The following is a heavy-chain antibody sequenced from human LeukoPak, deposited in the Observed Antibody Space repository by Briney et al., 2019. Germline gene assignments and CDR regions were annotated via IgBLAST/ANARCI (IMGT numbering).Heavy chain of an antibody. D-gene: IGHD1-7*01. Sequence: GGSLRLSCAASGFTFSSYAMGWVRQAPGKGLEWVSGISGSGDNTYYADSVKGRFTISRDNSKNTLYVQVNSLGTEDTAAYYCAKVPRYNWNYYYFDYWGQGTLVTVSS. CDR2: ISGSGDNT. V-gene: IGHV3-23*01. CDR3: AKVPRYNWNYYYFDY. J-gene: IGHJ4*02. CDR1: GFTFSSYA.